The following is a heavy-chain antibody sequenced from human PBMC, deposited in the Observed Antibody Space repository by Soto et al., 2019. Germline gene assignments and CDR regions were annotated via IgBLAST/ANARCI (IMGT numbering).Heavy chain of an antibody. Sequence: EVQLVESGGGLVQPGGSLRLSCAASGFIVSSNYMSWVRQAPGKGLEWVSVIYSGGSTYYADSVKGRFTISRDNSKNTLYLQMISLRAEDTAVYYCARDRGTVYGMDVWGQGTTVTVSS. CDR2: IYSGGST. V-gene: IGHV3-66*01. CDR3: ARDRGTVYGMDV. D-gene: IGHD3-10*01. CDR1: GFIVSSNY. J-gene: IGHJ6*02.